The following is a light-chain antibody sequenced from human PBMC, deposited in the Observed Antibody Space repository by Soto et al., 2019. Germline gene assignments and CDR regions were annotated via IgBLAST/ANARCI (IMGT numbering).Light chain of an antibody. V-gene: IGLV2-11*01. CDR2: DVS. CDR1: VSDVGGYNY. Sequence: QSALTQPRSVSGSPGQSVTISCTGTVSDVGGYNYVSWYQQHPGKVPKVLIYDVSKRPSGVPDRFSGSKSGTTASLTISGLQAEDEADYYCSSFTTTSTYVFGTGTKVTVL. CDR3: SSFTTTSTYV. J-gene: IGLJ1*01.